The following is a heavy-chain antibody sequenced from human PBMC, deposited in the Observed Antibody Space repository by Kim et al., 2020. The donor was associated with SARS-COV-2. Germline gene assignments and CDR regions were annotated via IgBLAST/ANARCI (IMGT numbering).Heavy chain of an antibody. V-gene: IGHV1-2*06. J-gene: IGHJ4*02. CDR3: ARESDDPPAWDGY. Sequence: ASVKVSCKASGYTFTGYYMHWVRQAPGQGLEWMGRINPNSGGTNYAQKFQGRVTMTRDTSISTAYMELSRLRSDDTAVYYCARESDDPPAWDGYWGQGTLVTVSS. CDR2: INPNSGGT. D-gene: IGHD1-26*01. CDR1: GYTFTGYY.